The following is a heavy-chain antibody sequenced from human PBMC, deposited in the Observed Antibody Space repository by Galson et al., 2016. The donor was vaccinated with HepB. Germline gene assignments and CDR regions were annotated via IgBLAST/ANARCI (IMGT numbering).Heavy chain of an antibody. Sequence: ETLSLTCTVSGGSVSSATYYWTWIRQPPGKGLEYVSAISSNGGSTYYADSVKGRFTISRDNSKNTLYHQMSSLRAEDTAVYYCVNVPFDYWGQGTLVTVSS. CDR3: VNVPFDY. CDR2: ISSNGGST. V-gene: IGHV3-64D*09. CDR1: GGSVSSAT. J-gene: IGHJ4*02. D-gene: IGHD3-10*02.